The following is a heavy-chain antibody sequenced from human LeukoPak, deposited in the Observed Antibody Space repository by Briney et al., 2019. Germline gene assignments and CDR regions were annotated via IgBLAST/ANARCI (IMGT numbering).Heavy chain of an antibody. CDR3: AREVSDFVIVVVPAAGFGY. CDR1: GGSISTSNYY. CDR2: IFYSGST. D-gene: IGHD2-2*01. J-gene: IGHJ4*02. Sequence: SETLSLTCTVSGGSISTSNYYWGWIRQPPGKGLEWIGNIFYSGSTYYSPSLKSRVTISLDTSRNQFSLKLSSVTAADTAVYYCAREVSDFVIVVVPAAGFGYWGQGTLVTVSS. V-gene: IGHV4-39*07.